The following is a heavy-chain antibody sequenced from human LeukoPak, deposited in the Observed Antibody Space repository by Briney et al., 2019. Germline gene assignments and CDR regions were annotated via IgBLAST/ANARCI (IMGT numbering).Heavy chain of an antibody. Sequence: SETLSLTCAVYGGSFSGYYWSWIRQHPGKGLEWIGYIYYSGSTYYNPSLKSRVTISVDTSKNQFSLKLSSVTAADTAVYYCARAGELSSQEFDYWGQGTLVTVSS. V-gene: IGHV4-30-4*08. CDR2: IYYSGST. CDR3: ARAGELSSQEFDY. J-gene: IGHJ4*02. CDR1: GGSFSGYY. D-gene: IGHD3-16*02.